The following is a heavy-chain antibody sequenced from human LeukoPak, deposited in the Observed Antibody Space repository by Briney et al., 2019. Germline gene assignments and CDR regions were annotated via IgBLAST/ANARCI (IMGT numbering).Heavy chain of an antibody. D-gene: IGHD1-26*01. J-gene: IGHJ4*02. Sequence: GRSLRLSCAASGFTFSSYGMHWVRQAPGKGLEWVAVIWYDGSNKYYADSVKGRFTISRDNSKNTLYLQMNSLRAEDTAVYYCARDASNSGSYSIHWGQGTLVTVSS. CDR1: GFTFSSYG. CDR2: IWYDGSNK. CDR3: ARDASNSGSYSIH. V-gene: IGHV3-33*01.